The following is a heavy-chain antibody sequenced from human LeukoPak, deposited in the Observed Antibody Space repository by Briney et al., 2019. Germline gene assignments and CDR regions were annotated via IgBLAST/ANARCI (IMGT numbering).Heavy chain of an antibody. CDR2: INHSGST. CDR3: ARKPSYYDFWSGYRFDY. CDR1: GGSFSGYY. V-gene: IGHV4-34*01. D-gene: IGHD3-3*01. J-gene: IGHJ4*02. Sequence: PSETLSLTCAVYGGSFSGYYWSWIRQPPGKGLEWIGEINHSGSTNYNPSLKSRVTISVDRSKNQFSLKLSSVTAADTAVYYCARKPSYYDFWSGYRFDYWGQGTLVTVSS.